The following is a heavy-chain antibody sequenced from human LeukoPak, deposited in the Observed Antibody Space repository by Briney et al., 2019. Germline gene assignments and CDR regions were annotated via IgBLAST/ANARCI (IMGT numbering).Heavy chain of an antibody. CDR2: ISYDGSNK. CDR3: AKGDQGAHWYFDL. Sequence: PGGSLRLSCVASGFTFSSYGMHWVRQAPGKGLEWVAVISYDGSNKYYADSVKGRFTISRDNSKNTLYLQMNSLRAEDTAVYYCAKGDQGAHWYFDLWGRGTLVTVSS. V-gene: IGHV3-30*18. J-gene: IGHJ2*01. D-gene: IGHD3-16*01. CDR1: GFTFSSYG.